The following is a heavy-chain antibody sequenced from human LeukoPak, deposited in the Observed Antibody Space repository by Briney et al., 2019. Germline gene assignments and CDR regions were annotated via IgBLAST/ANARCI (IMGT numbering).Heavy chain of an antibody. CDR2: IYTGGST. CDR1: GDSISDYY. D-gene: IGHD3-10*01. J-gene: IGHJ4*02. V-gene: IGHV4-4*07. CDR3: ARVRSYYGSVTGKSYYFDY. Sequence: PSETLSLTCIVSGDSISDYYWSWIRQPAGKGLEWIGRIYTGGSTNYNPSLKSRVTILVDMSKNQFSPKVSSVTAADTAVYYCARVRSYYGSVTGKSYYFDYWGQGTLVTVSS.